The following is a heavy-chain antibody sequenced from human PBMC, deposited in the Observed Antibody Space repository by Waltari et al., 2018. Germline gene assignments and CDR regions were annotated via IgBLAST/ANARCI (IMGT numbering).Heavy chain of an antibody. CDR3: ARGYYYDSSGYYLDAFDI. J-gene: IGHJ3*02. Sequence: QVQLQQWGAGLLKPSETLSLTCAVYGGSFSGYYWSWIRQPPGQGLEWIGEINHSGSTNYNPSLKSRVTISVDTSKNQFSLKLSSVTAADTAVYYCARGYYYDSSGYYLDAFDIWGQGTMATVSS. V-gene: IGHV4-34*01. CDR2: INHSGST. D-gene: IGHD3-22*01. CDR1: GGSFSGYY.